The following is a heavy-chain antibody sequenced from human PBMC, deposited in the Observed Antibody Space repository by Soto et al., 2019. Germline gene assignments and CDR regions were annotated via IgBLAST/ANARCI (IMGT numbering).Heavy chain of an antibody. J-gene: IGHJ6*02. CDR2: IIPIFGTA. V-gene: IGHV1-69*13. CDR3: ARSAGYSSGYSVFRPYYYYGMDV. D-gene: IGHD3-22*01. Sequence: SVKVSCKASGGTFSSYAISWVRQAPGQGLEWMGGIIPIFGTANYAQKFQGRVTITADESTSTAYMELSSLGSEDTAMYYCARSAGYSSGYSVFRPYYYYGMDVWGQGTTVTVSS. CDR1: GGTFSSYA.